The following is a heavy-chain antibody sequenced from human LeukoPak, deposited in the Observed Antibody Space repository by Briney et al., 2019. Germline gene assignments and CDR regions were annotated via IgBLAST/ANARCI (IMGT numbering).Heavy chain of an antibody. CDR1: GGSFSGYY. V-gene: IGHV4-34*01. J-gene: IGHJ5*02. D-gene: IGHD3-3*01. Sequence: SETLSLTCAVYGGSFSGYYWSWIHQPPGKGLEWIGEINHSGSTNYNPSLKSRVTISVDTSKNQFSLKLSSVTAADTAVYYCARVGRNYDFWSGYLFNWFDPWGQGTLVTVSS. CDR2: INHSGST. CDR3: ARVGRNYDFWSGYLFNWFDP.